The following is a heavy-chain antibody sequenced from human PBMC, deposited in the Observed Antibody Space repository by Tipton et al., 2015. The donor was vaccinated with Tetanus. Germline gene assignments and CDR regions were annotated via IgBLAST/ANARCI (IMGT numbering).Heavy chain of an antibody. CDR2: IWYDGSNK. V-gene: IGHV3-33*01. CDR1: GFTFSSYG. J-gene: IGHJ6*02. Sequence: RSLRLSCAASGFTFSSYGMHWVRQAPGKGLEWVAVIWYDGSNKYYADSVKGRFTISRDNSKNTLYLQMNSLRAEDTAVYYCARDEGIAAAGTGYYYYGMDVWGQGTTVTVSS. CDR3: ARDEGIAAAGTGYYYYGMDV. D-gene: IGHD6-13*01.